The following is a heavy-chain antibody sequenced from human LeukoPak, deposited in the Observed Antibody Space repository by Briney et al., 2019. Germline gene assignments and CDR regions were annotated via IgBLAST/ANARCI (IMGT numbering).Heavy chain of an antibody. V-gene: IGHV3-7*01. CDR3: GVDY. J-gene: IGHJ4*02. CDR1: GFTFSRYW. Sequence: PGGSLRLSCTASGFTFSRYWMSWVRQAPGKGLEWVANIEPDGGEKYYVDSVKGRFTISRDNAKNSLYLQMKSLRAEDTAVYYCGVDYWGQGTLVTVSS. CDR2: IEPDGGEK.